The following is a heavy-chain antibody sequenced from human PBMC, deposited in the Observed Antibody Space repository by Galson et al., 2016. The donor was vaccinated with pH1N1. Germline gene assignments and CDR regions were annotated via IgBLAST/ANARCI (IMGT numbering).Heavy chain of an antibody. J-gene: IGHJ5*02. D-gene: IGHD3-10*01. V-gene: IGHV4-31*03. CDR2: ISYSGST. Sequence: TLSLTCTVSGGSISSSSYYWGWIRQHPGKGLEWIGCISYSGSTYYNPSLKSRITISVDTSKNQFSLKLSSVTAADTAVYYCARLVWFGELGNWFDPWGQGTLVTVSS. CDR3: ARLVWFGELGNWFDP. CDR1: GGSISSSSYY.